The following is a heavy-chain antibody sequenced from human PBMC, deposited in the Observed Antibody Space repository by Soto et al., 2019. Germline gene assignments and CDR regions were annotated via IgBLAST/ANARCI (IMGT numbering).Heavy chain of an antibody. CDR3: ARGRYGDY. CDR1: GYAFTTYG. J-gene: IGHJ4*02. D-gene: IGHD1-1*01. V-gene: IGHV1-18*01. Sequence: QVHLVQSGAEVKKPGASVKVSCKGSGYAFTTYGITWVRQAPGQGLEWMGWISAHNGNTNYAQKLQGRVTVTRDTSTSTAYMELRSLRSDDTAVYYCARGRYGDYWGQGALVTDSS. CDR2: ISAHNGNT.